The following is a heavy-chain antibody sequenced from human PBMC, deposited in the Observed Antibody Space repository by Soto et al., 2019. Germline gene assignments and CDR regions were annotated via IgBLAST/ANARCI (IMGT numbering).Heavy chain of an antibody. V-gene: IGHV3-30*18. CDR3: AKRDVEGHDY. CDR1: GFTFSNYG. D-gene: IGHD2-21*02. Sequence: QVQLVESGGGVVQPGRSLRLSCAASGFTFSNYGMHWVRQAPGKGLEWVAVISYDGSNKYYADSVKGRFTISRDNSKNTLYLQMNSLRAEDTAVYYCAKRDVEGHDYWGQGTLVTVSS. J-gene: IGHJ4*02. CDR2: ISYDGSNK.